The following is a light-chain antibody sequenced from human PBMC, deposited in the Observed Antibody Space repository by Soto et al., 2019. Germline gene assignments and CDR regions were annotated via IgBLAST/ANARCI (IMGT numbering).Light chain of an antibody. CDR2: KVS. CDR3: RKDTQWPPYT. V-gene: IGKV2-30*02. CDR1: QSLVHSDGNTY. J-gene: IGKJ2*01. Sequence: DVVMTQSPLSLPVTLGQPASISCRSSQSLVHSDGNTYLNWFHQRPGQSPRLLIYKVSNRDSWVSDRFSGSGSYTDFTLKISGVEAEDGGVYYCRKDTQWPPYTFGQGTNLEIK.